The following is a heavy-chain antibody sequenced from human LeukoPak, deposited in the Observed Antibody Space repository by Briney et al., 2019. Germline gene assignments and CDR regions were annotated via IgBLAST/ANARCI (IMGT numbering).Heavy chain of an antibody. CDR2: ISAYNGNT. CDR1: GYTFTSYG. Sequence: ASVKVSCKASGYTFTSYGISWVRQAPGQGLEWMGWISAYNGNTNYAQKLQGRVTMTTDTSTSTAYMELRSLGSDDTAVYYCARDDHGRWLVPGLYDYWGQGTLVTVSS. V-gene: IGHV1-18*01. D-gene: IGHD6-19*01. CDR3: ARDDHGRWLVPGLYDY. J-gene: IGHJ4*02.